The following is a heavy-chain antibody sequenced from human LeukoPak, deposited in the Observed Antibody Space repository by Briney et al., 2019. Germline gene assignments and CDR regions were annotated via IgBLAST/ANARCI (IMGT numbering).Heavy chain of an antibody. Sequence: ASVKVSCKASGYTFTGYYMHWVRQAPGQGLEWVGWINPNSGGTNYAQKFQGRVTMTRDTSISTAYMELSRLRSNDTAVYYCARQGTYYDSSGYYYVWGQGTLVTVSS. CDR1: GYTFTGYY. J-gene: IGHJ4*02. CDR2: INPNSGGT. CDR3: ARQGTYYDSSGYYYV. V-gene: IGHV1-2*02. D-gene: IGHD3-22*01.